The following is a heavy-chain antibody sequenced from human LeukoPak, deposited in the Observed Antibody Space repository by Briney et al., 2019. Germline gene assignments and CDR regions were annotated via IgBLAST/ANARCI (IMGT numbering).Heavy chain of an antibody. V-gene: IGHV1-8*01. CDR1: GYTFSNYD. D-gene: IGHD1-26*01. Sequence: ASVKVSCKASGYTFSNYDINWVRQATGQGLEWMGWMNPNGGDKCYAQNVQGRCTMTRNTSISTAYMELSSLRSEDTALYYCARDIAGATKGGWFDTWGQGTPVTVSS. CDR2: MNPNGGDK. CDR3: ARDIAGATKGGWFDT. J-gene: IGHJ5*02.